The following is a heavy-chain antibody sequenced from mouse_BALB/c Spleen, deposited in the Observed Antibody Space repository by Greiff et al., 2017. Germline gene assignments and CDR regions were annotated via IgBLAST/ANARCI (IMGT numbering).Heavy chain of an antibody. V-gene: IGHV3-2*02. J-gene: IGHJ4*01. CDR3: ERKGAGCGGFMDY. CDR2: ISYSGST. Sequence: DVQLQESGPGLVKPSHSLSLTCTATGYSITSDYARNWIRRFPGNKLVWMGYISYSGSTSYNPSLKSRTSITRDTSKNQFYLQLKSVTTEDTATYDCERKGAGCGGFMDYWGQGTSVTVAA. D-gene: IGHD1-1*02. CDR1: GYSITSDYA.